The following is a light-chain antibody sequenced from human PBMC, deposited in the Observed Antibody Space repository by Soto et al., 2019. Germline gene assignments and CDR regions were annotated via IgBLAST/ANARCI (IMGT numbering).Light chain of an antibody. J-gene: IGKJ1*01. CDR3: HQYNNWPPWT. CDR1: QSVSSN. CDR2: GAS. V-gene: IGKV3-15*01. Sequence: EIVMTQSPATLSVSPGERATLSCRASQSVSSNLAWYQQKPGQAPRLLIYGASTRATGIPARFSGSGSGTECTLTSSTLQSADYALYDCHQYNNWPPWTFGQGTKVYIK.